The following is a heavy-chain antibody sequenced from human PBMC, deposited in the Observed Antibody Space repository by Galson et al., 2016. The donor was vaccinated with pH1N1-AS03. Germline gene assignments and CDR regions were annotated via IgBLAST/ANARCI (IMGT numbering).Heavy chain of an antibody. J-gene: IGHJ4*02. V-gene: IGHV2-70*04. CDR1: GFSLTTRGMR. Sequence: PALVKPTQTLTLTCTFSGFSLTTRGMRVSWIRQPPGEALEWLARIDWDGDKVYSTSLKTRLTLSEDTSKNQVVLTMTNMGPVDTATYYCARTLSYTTTWPHFDYWGQGTLVTVSS. D-gene: IGHD2-2*02. CDR2: IDWDGDK. CDR3: ARTLSYTTTWPHFDY.